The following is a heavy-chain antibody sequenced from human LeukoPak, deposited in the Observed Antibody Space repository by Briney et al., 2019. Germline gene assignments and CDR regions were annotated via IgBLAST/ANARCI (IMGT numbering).Heavy chain of an antibody. D-gene: IGHD6-6*01. Sequence: GGSLRLSCAASGFTFSTFAMSWVRQAPGKGLEWVANIKQDGSEKYYVDSVKGRFTTPRDNAKNSLYLQMNSLGAEDTAVYYCARDEYSSSYLNYYYYYYMDVWGKGTTVTVSS. CDR2: IKQDGSEK. CDR1: GFTFSTFA. CDR3: ARDEYSSSYLNYYYYYYMDV. V-gene: IGHV3-7*01. J-gene: IGHJ6*03.